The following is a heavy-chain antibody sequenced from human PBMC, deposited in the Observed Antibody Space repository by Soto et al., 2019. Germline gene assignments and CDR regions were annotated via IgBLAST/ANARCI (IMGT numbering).Heavy chain of an antibody. CDR2: IYYTGIS. V-gene: IGHV4-31*03. CDR1: GGSISNGDYY. J-gene: IGHJ5*02. CDR3: ARFDGFDASVFSQGYFDP. Sequence: SATLSLTCTVSGGSISNGDYYWSWVRQHPGKGLEWIGYIYYTGISYYNQSLKSRLTLSVDTSKNQFSLRLTSVTAADTAFFFFARFDGFDASVFSQGYFDPWGQGTLVTVSS. D-gene: IGHD2-8*01.